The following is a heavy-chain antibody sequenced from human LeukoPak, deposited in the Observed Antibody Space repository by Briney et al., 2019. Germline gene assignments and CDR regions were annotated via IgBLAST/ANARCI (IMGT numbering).Heavy chain of an antibody. V-gene: IGHV3-23*01. CDR3: ARRATSGRGYSYGLDY. J-gene: IGHJ4*02. CDR1: GFTFSSYA. D-gene: IGHD5-18*01. Sequence: GGSLRLSCAASGFTFSSYAMSWVRQAPGKGLEWVSAISGSGGSTYYADSVKGRFTISRDNSKNTLYLQMNSLRAEDTAVYYCARRATSGRGYSYGLDYWGQGTLVTVSS. CDR2: ISGSGGST.